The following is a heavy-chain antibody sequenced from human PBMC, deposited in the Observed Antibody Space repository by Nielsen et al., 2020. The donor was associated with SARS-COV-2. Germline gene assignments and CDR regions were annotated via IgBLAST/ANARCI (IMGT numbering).Heavy chain of an antibody. CDR3: AREDSWELLRTYDALDI. D-gene: IGHD1-26*01. Sequence: GESLKISCAASGFPFSSFAMHWVRQAPGKGLEWVAVISFDGSDVYSADSVKGRFTISRDNAKNTLYLQMTSLRTEDTAVYYCAREDSWELLRTYDALDIWGQGTMASVSS. CDR2: ISFDGSDV. CDR1: GFPFSSFA. J-gene: IGHJ3*02. V-gene: IGHV3-30-3*01.